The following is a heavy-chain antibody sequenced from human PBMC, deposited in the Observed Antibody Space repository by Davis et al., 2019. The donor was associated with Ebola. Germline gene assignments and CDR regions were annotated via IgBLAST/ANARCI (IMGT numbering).Heavy chain of an antibody. J-gene: IGHJ6*02. Sequence: SLRLSCAASGFTFSSYSMNWVRQAPGKGLEWVSYISSSSSTIYYADSVKGRFTISRDNAKNSLYLQMNSLRDEDTAVYYCARDGNGIVVVPAAIKIWDYYYYGMDVWGQGTTVTVSS. V-gene: IGHV3-48*02. CDR3: ARDGNGIVVVPAAIKIWDYYYYGMDV. CDR1: GFTFSSYS. D-gene: IGHD2-2*01. CDR2: ISSSSSTI.